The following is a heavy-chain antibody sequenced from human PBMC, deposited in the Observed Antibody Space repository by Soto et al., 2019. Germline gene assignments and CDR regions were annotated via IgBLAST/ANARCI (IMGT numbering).Heavy chain of an antibody. D-gene: IGHD3-10*01. CDR1: GCMFSMYW. Sequence: VGSLRLSCEASGCMFSMYWMHWVRQVPGKGPVWVSRINEDGVTTTYADSVKGRFTISRDHDKNTLYLQLDSLRVEDTAMYYCTRGTRTSQYGTGAYWGPGTRVTVSS. CDR2: INEDGVTT. CDR3: TRGTRTSQYGTGAY. J-gene: IGHJ4*02. V-gene: IGHV3-74*03.